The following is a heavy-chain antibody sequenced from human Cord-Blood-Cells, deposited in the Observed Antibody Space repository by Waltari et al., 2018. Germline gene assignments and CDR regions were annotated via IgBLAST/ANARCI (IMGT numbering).Heavy chain of an antibody. CDR2: IYSGGST. CDR3: ARDRRAAGTAFDI. J-gene: IGHJ3*02. D-gene: IGHD6-13*01. CDR1: GFPVSSHY. Sequence: EVQLVESGGGLFQPGGSLRLSCAASGFPVSSHYLRWVRQAPGKGLEWVSVIYSGGSTYYADSVKGRFTISRHNSKNTLYLQMNSLRAEDTAVYYCARDRRAAGTAFDIWGQGTMVTVSS. V-gene: IGHV3-53*04.